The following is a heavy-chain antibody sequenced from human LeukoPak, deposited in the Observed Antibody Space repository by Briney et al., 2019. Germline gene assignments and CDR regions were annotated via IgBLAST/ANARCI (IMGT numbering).Heavy chain of an antibody. J-gene: IGHJ2*01. V-gene: IGHV1-2*02. CDR1: GYTFTGYY. CDR3: ARVLRGDTAMVPYWYLDL. CDR2: INPNSGGT. Sequence: ASVKVSCKASGYTFTGYYMHWVRQAPGQGLEWMGWINPNSGGTNYAQKFQGRVTMTGDTSISTAYMELSRLRSDDTAVYYCARVLRGDTAMVPYWYLDLWGRGTLVTVSS. D-gene: IGHD5-18*01.